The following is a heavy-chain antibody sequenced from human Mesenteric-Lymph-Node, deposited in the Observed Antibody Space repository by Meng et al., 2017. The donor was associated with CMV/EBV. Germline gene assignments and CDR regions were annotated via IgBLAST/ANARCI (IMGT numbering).Heavy chain of an antibody. V-gene: IGHV3-33*06. Sequence: GESLKISCAASGFTFIKYAMHWVRQAPGKGLEWVAVIWYDGSEKYYADSVKGRFTISRDNSKNTLYLQMDSLRADDTALYYCAKDLGGGDNYYYGMDVWGQGTTVTVSS. J-gene: IGHJ6*02. D-gene: IGHD2-21*01. CDR2: IWYDGSEK. CDR1: GFTFIKYA. CDR3: AKDLGGGDNYYYGMDV.